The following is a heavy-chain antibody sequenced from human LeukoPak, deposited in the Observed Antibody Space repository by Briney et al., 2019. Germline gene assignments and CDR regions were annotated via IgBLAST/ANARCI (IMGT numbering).Heavy chain of an antibody. D-gene: IGHD3-9*01. CDR3: ARADYDILTGYYY. Sequence: GASLQISCKGSGYLFTSYWIGWVRQMPGKGLEWMGIIYPGDSDTRYSPSFQGQVTISADKSISTAYLQWSSLKASDTAMYYCARADYDILTGYYYWGQGTLVTVSS. J-gene: IGHJ4*02. CDR2: IYPGDSDT. CDR1: GYLFTSYW. V-gene: IGHV5-51*01.